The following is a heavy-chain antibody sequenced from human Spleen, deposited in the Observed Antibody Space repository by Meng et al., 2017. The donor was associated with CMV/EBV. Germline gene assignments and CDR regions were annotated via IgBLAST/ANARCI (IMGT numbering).Heavy chain of an antibody. CDR3: ARDPGQYYYDSSGYWVSYFDY. CDR2: ISPSGGRT. V-gene: IGHV1-46*01. D-gene: IGHD3-22*01. J-gene: IGHJ4*02. Sequence: ASVKVSCKASGYTFTNYYIYWVRQAPGQGLEWMGIISPSGGRTNYAQKFQGRVTMTRDTSTNTVYMELNSLRAEDTAVYYCARDPGQYYYDSSGYWVSYFDYWGQGTLVTVSS. CDR1: GYTFTNYY.